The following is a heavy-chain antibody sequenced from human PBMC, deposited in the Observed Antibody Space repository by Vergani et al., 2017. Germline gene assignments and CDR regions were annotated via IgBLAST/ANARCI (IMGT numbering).Heavy chain of an antibody. V-gene: IGHV3-30*18. Sequence: QVQLVESGGGVVQPGRSLRLSCAASGFTFSSYGMHWVRQAPGKGLEWVAVISYDGSNKYYADSVKGRFTISRAKSKNKLYLQMNSLRAEDTAVYYCAKDSTDEITIFGVVIMDYMDVWGKGTTVTVSS. CDR2: ISYDGSNK. D-gene: IGHD3-3*01. J-gene: IGHJ6*03. CDR1: GFTFSSYG. CDR3: AKDSTDEITIFGVVIMDYMDV.